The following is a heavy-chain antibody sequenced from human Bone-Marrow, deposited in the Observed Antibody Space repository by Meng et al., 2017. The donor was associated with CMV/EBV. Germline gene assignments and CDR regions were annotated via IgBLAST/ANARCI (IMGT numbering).Heavy chain of an antibody. CDR2: ISSSGSTI. V-gene: IGHV3-48*03. CDR3: AFSYGYYYYYYGMDV. Sequence: GESLKISCAASGFTFSSYEMNWVRQAPGKGLEWVSYISSSGSTIYYADSVKGRFTISRDNAKNSLYLQMNSLRAEDTAVYYCAFSYGYYYYYYGMDVWGQGTTVTVSS. J-gene: IGHJ6*02. CDR1: GFTFSSYE. D-gene: IGHD2/OR15-2a*01.